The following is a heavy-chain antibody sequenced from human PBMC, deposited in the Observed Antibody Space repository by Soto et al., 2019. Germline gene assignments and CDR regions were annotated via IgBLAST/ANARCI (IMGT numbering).Heavy chain of an antibody. V-gene: IGHV4-4*02. D-gene: IGHD3-16*02. J-gene: IGHJ4*02. Sequence: PSESLSLTCAVSGGSVNTDFWGSGGRQPPGKGVEWIGEVHHSGTTNYIQSLTSRLTTSVDYTGTQVSLQLSSVADANTAVYYCARGISYRWVYWGQGTLVTVSS. CDR3: ARGISYRWVY. CDR1: GGSVNTDFW. CDR2: VHHSGTT.